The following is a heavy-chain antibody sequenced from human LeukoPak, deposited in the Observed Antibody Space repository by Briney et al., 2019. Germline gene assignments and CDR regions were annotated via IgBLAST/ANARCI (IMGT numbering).Heavy chain of an antibody. Sequence: GRSLRLSCAASEFTFSSYGMHWVRQAPGKGLEWVAVISYDGSSKDYVDSVKGRFTISRDNSKNTLYLQMNSLRVEDTAVYYCAKMEGATSYFDYWGQGTLVTVSS. V-gene: IGHV3-30*18. CDR3: AKMEGATSYFDY. J-gene: IGHJ4*02. CDR1: EFTFSSYG. D-gene: IGHD1-26*01. CDR2: ISYDGSSK.